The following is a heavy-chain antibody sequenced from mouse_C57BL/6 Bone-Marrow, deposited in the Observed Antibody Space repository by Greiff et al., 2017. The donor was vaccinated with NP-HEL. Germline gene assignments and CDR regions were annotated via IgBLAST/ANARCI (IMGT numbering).Heavy chain of an antibody. CDR1: GYTFTSYW. CDR2: IDPSDSYT. V-gene: IGHV1-50*01. Sequence: VKLQQPGAELVKPGASVKLSCKASGYTFTSYWMQWVKQRPGQGLEWIGEIDPSDSYTNYNQKFKGKATLTVDTSSSTAYMQLSSLTSEDSAVYYCARGTMVHYFDYWGQGTTLTVSS. D-gene: IGHD1-1*02. J-gene: IGHJ2*01. CDR3: ARGTMVHYFDY.